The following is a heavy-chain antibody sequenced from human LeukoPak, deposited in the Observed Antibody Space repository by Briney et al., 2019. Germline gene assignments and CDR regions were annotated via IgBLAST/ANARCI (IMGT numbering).Heavy chain of an antibody. V-gene: IGHV4-30-2*01. D-gene: IGHD6-13*01. CDR3: ARSSVAAAGYFDY. CDR2: IYHSGST. CDR1: GVSISSGGYS. Sequence: SETLSLTCAVSGVSISSGGYSWGWIRQPPGKGLEWIGYIYHSGSTYYNPSLKSRVTISVDRSKNQFSLKLSSVTAADTAVYYCARSSVAAAGYFDYWGQGTLVTVSS. J-gene: IGHJ4*02.